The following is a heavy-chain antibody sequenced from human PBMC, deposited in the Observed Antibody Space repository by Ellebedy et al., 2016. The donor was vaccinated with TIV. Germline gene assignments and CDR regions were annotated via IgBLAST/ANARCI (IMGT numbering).Heavy chain of an antibody. Sequence: GESLKISXAASGFTFSSYDMHWVRQATGKGLEWVSAIGTAGDTYYPGSVKGRFTISRDNSKNTLYLQMNSLRAEDTAVYYCAKIRGVRQQLVFRGHPNYFDYWGQGTLVTVSS. V-gene: IGHV3-13*01. CDR3: AKIRGVRQQLVFRGHPNYFDY. D-gene: IGHD6-13*01. CDR1: GFTFSSYD. J-gene: IGHJ4*02. CDR2: IGTAGDT.